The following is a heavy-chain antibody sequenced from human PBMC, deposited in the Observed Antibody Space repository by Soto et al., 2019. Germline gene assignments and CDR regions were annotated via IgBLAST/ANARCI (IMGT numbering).Heavy chain of an antibody. V-gene: IGHV3-74*03. J-gene: IGHJ6*02. D-gene: IGHD6-13*01. CDR3: ARGGLQHALDV. CDR1: GFTFSNYW. CDR2: VNNDGTDT. Sequence: EVQLVESGGGLVQPGGSLRLSCAASGFTFSNYWMYWVRQAPGKGLVWVSRVNNDGTDTTQADSVKGRFTISRDNAENTLYLQINSLRAEDTAVYYCARGGLQHALDVWGQGSTVTVSS.